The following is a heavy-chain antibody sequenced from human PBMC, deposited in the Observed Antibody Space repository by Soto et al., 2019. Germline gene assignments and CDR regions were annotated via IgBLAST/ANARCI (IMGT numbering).Heavy chain of an antibody. CDR2: IWYDGSNK. J-gene: IGHJ6*02. Sequence: GGSLRLSCAASGFTFSSYGMHWVHQAPGKGLEWVAVIWYDGSNKYYADSVKGRFTISRDNSKNTLYLQMNSLRAEDTAVYYCARETERCSSTSGYYYYHYGMDVWGQGTTVTVSS. V-gene: IGHV3-33*01. CDR1: GFTFSSYG. CDR3: ARETERCSSTSGYYYYHYGMDV. D-gene: IGHD2-2*01.